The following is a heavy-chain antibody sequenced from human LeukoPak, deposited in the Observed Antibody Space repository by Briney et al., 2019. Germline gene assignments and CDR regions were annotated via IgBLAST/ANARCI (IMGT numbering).Heavy chain of an antibody. CDR2: INWNGGGT. J-gene: IGHJ4*02. CDR3: ARARGYDFWSGTDY. CDR1: GFTFDDYG. D-gene: IGHD3-3*01. V-gene: IGHV3-20*03. Sequence: GGSLRLSSGASGFTFDDYGVSWGRHAPREGGGWVFGINWNGGGTGYADSVKGRFTISRDKAKHSLYLQMNSLRAEDTALYYCARARGYDFWSGTDYWGQGTLVTVSS.